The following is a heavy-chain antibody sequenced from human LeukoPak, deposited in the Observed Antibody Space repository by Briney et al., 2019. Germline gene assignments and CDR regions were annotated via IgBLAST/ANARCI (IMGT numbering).Heavy chain of an antibody. CDR3: ARVGCSSTSCRIPHMDV. CDR1: GYTFTSYG. J-gene: IGHJ6*03. CDR2: ISAYNGNT. V-gene: IGHV1-18*01. Sequence: ASVKVSCKASGYTFTSYGISWVRQAPGQGLERMGWISAYNGNTNYAQKLQGRVTMTTDTSTSTAYMELRSLRSDDTAVYYCARVGCSSTSCRIPHMDVWGKGTTVTISS. D-gene: IGHD2-2*01.